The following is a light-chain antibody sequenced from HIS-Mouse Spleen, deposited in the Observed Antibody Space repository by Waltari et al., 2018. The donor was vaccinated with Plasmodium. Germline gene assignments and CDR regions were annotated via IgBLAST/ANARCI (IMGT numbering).Light chain of an antibody. CDR3: QQRSNWPRVLT. CDR1: QSVSSY. V-gene: IGKV3-11*01. J-gene: IGKJ4*01. CDR2: DAS. Sequence: EIVLTQSPATLSLSPGERATLPCRGSQSVSSYLAWYQQKPGQAPRLLICDASNRATGIPARFSGSGSGTDFTLTISSLEPEDVAVYYCQQRSNWPRVLTFGGGTKVEIK.